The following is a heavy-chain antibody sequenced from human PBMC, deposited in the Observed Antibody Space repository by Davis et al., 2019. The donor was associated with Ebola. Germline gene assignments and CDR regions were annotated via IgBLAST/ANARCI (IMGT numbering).Heavy chain of an antibody. CDR1: GFTFSAYA. CDR3: ARARCGGDCRSFDY. V-gene: IGHV3-23*01. Sequence: GESLKISCAASGFTFSAYAMTWFRQAPGRGLEWVSTTDSGGHSTYYADSVKGRLTISRDNSRDTLFLQMVSLGAEDTAVYYCARARCGGDCRSFDYWGQGTLVSVSS. J-gene: IGHJ4*02. CDR2: TDSGGHST. D-gene: IGHD2-21*01.